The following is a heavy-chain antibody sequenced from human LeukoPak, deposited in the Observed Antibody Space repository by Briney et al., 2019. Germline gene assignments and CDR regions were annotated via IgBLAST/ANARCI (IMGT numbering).Heavy chain of an antibody. Sequence: QPGGSLRLSCAASGFTSSDYYMRWIRQAPGKGLVWVSRINSDGSSTSYADSVKGRFTISRDNAKNTLYLQMNSLRAEDTAVYYCARADYDFWSPQGAFDIWGQGTMVTVSS. D-gene: IGHD3-3*01. J-gene: IGHJ3*02. CDR2: INSDGSST. CDR1: GFTSSDYY. V-gene: IGHV3-74*01. CDR3: ARADYDFWSPQGAFDI.